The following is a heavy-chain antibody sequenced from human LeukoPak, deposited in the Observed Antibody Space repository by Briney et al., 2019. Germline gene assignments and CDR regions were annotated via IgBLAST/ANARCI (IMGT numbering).Heavy chain of an antibody. Sequence: ASVKVSCKTSGYSFTGHYVHWVRQAPGQGLEWTGWIHPKSGDTNYALKFHGRVTMTRDTSISTVYMDLSRLSSDDTAVYYCARDYFGNSLLDYWGQGTLVTVSS. J-gene: IGHJ4*02. V-gene: IGHV1-2*02. D-gene: IGHD4-23*01. CDR1: GYSFTGHY. CDR2: IHPKSGDT. CDR3: ARDYFGNSLLDY.